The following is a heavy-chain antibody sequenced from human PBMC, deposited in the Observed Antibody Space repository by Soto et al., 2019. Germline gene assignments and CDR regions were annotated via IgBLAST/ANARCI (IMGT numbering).Heavy chain of an antibody. V-gene: IGHV4-4*02. CDR2: IYHSGST. D-gene: IGHD2-2*02. J-gene: IGHJ6*02. CDR1: GGSISRSNW. Sequence: SETLSLTCAVSGGSISRSNWWSWVRQPPGKGREWIGEIYHSGSTNYNPSLKSRVTISVDTSKNQFSLKLSSVTAADTAVYYCARDGVPACSSTSCYTTHYGMDVWGQGTTVTVSS. CDR3: ARDGVPACSSTSCYTTHYGMDV.